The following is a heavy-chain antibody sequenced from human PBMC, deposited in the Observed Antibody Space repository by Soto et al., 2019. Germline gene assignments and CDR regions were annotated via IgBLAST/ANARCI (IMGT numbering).Heavy chain of an antibody. Sequence: ASVKVSCKASGYTFTGYYMHWVRQAPGQGLEWMGWINPNSGGTNYAQKFQGWVTMTRDTSISTAYMELSRLRSDDTAVYYCARDLEGGGGNSEAYDYWGQGTLVTVSS. V-gene: IGHV1-2*04. CDR1: GYTFTGYY. CDR2: INPNSGGT. CDR3: ARDLEGGGGNSEAYDY. D-gene: IGHD2-21*02. J-gene: IGHJ4*02.